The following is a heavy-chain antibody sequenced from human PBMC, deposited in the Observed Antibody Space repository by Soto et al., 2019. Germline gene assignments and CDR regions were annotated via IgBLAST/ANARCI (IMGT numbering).Heavy chain of an antibody. J-gene: IGHJ4*02. V-gene: IGHV3-30-3*01. CDR1: GFTFSSYA. CDR2: ISYDGSNK. CDR3: PVGPPFDY. Sequence: GGSLRLSCAASGFTFSSYAMHWVRQAPGKGLEWVAVISYDGSNKYYADSVKGRFTTSRDNSKNTLYLQMNSLRAEDTAVYYCPVGPPFDYWGQGTLVTVSS. D-gene: IGHD1-26*01.